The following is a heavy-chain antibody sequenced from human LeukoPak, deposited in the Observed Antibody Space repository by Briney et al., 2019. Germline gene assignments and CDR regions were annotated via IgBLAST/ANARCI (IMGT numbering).Heavy chain of an antibody. CDR1: GYTFTSYG. Sequence: SVKVSCKASGYTFTSYGISWVRQAPGQGLEWMGGIIPIFGTANYAQKFQGRVTITADESTSTAYMELSSLRSEDTAVYYCARARGYSGYDLDYWGQGTLVTVSS. CDR3: ARARGYSGYDLDY. CDR2: IIPIFGTA. D-gene: IGHD5-12*01. V-gene: IGHV1-69*13. J-gene: IGHJ4*02.